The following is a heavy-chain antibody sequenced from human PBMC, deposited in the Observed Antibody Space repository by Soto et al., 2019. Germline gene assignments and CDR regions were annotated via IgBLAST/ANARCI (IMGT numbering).Heavy chain of an antibody. V-gene: IGHV4-59*01. D-gene: IGHD6-13*01. CDR3: ARVGAIRREAALYYYYGMDV. CDR1: GGSISSYY. CDR2: IYYSGST. J-gene: IGHJ6*02. Sequence: SETLSLTCTVSGGSISSYYWSWIRQPPGKGLEWVGYIYYSGSTNYNPSLKSRVTISVDTSKNQFSLKLSSVTAADTAVYYCARVGAIRREAALYYYYGMDVWGQGTTVTVSS.